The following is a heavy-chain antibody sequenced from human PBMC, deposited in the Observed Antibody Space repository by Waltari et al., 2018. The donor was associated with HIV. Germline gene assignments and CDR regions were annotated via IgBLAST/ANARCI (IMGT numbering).Heavy chain of an antibody. D-gene: IGHD2-21*02. V-gene: IGHV4-59*08. CDR3: ARPGVVVTAIPGGMDV. Sequence: QVQLQESGPGLVKPSETLSLTCTVSGGSISTYYWIWIRQPPGKGLEWIGYIYYSGSTNYNPSLKSRVTISVDTSKNQFSLKLSSVTAADTAVYYCARPGVVVTAIPGGMDVWGQGTTVTVSS. J-gene: IGHJ6*02. CDR2: IYYSGST. CDR1: GGSISTYY.